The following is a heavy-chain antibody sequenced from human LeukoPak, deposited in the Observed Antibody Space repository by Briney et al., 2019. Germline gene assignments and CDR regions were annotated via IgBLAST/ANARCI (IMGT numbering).Heavy chain of an antibody. D-gene: IGHD3-22*01. CDR1: GFTFSSYA. V-gene: IGHV3-23*01. CDR3: ARDDYYDSSGYYNSIDY. CDR2: ISGSGGST. Sequence: QPGGSLRLSCAASGFTFSSYAMSWVRQAPGKGLEWVSAISGSGGSTYYADSMKGRFTISRDNSKNTLYLQMNSLRAEDTAVYYCARDDYYDSSGYYNSIDYWGQGTLVTVSS. J-gene: IGHJ4*02.